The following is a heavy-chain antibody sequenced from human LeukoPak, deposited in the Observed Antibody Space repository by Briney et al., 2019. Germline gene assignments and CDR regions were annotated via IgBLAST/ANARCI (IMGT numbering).Heavy chain of an antibody. CDR3: ARPGDSSGSYGY. J-gene: IGHJ4*02. V-gene: IGHV4-34*01. CDR1: GVSFSGYY. CDR2: INHSGST. Sequence: PSETLSLTCAVYGVSFSGYYWSWIRQPPGKGLEWVGEINHSGSTNYNPSLKSRVTISVATSKNQFSLKLSSVTAADTAVYYCARPGDSSGSYGYWGQGTLVTVSS. D-gene: IGHD6-19*01.